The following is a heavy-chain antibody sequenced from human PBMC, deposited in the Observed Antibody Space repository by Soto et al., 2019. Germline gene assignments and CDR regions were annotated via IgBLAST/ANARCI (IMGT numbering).Heavy chain of an antibody. CDR3: ARVVPAVIGGSYYYYGMDV. CDR1: GFTFSSYW. CDR2: LTGDGSRT. J-gene: IGHJ6*02. V-gene: IGHV3-74*01. Sequence: GGSLRLSCAASGFTFSSYWMHWVRQAPGKGLVWVSRLTGDGSRTNYADSVKGRFTISRDNTRNTLYLQMNNLRAEDTAVYYCARVVPAVIGGSYYYYGMDVWGQGTTVTVSS. D-gene: IGHD2-2*01.